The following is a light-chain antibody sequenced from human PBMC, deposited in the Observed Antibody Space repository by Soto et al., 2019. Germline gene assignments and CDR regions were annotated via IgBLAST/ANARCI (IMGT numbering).Light chain of an antibody. J-gene: IGLJ2*01. CDR1: SSDFGAYDY. V-gene: IGLV2-11*01. Sequence: QSALTHPRSVSGSPGQSVSISCTGTSSDFGAYDYVSWFQQHPGKAPKLIIYDVSKRPSGVPDRFSGSKSGNTASLTISGLQAEDEADYYCCSYVGSYTWIFGGGTQLTVL. CDR3: CSYVGSYTWI. CDR2: DVS.